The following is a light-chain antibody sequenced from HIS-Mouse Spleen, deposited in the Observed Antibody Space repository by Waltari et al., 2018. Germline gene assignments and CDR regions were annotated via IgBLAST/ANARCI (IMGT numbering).Light chain of an antibody. J-gene: IGLJ3*02. V-gene: IGLV2-23*01. Sequence: QSALTQPASVSWSPGQSITISCPGTRRDVGSYNLVSWSQQHPGKAPKLMIYEGSKRPSGVSNRFSGSKSGNTASLTISGLQAEDEADYYCCSYAGSSTYWVFGGGTKLTVL. CDR1: RRDVGSYNL. CDR2: EGS. CDR3: CSYAGSSTYWV.